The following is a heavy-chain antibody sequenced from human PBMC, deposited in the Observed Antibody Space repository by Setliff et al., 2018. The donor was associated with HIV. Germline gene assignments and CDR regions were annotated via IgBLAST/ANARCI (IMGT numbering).Heavy chain of an antibody. CDR2: ISGSGSST. J-gene: IGHJ4*02. CDR1: GFTFSSYA. D-gene: IGHD2-2*01. Sequence: GGSLRLSCAASGFTFSSYAMSWVRQAPGKGLEWVSAISGSGSSTNYADSVRGRFTISRDNSKNTLFLQMNSLRAEGTAVYYCTKERVVLPTAPLTPHYWGQGTLVTVSS. V-gene: IGHV3-23*01. CDR3: TKERVVLPTAPLTPHY.